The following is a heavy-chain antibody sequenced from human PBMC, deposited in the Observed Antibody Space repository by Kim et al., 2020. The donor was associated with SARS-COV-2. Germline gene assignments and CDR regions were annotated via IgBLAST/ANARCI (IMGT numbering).Heavy chain of an antibody. D-gene: IGHD5-18*01. CDR1: GFIFGGHD. J-gene: IGHJ6*02. V-gene: IGHV3-13*04. Sequence: GGSLRLSCAASGFIFGGHDMHWVRQRTGKGLEWVSATSTGADTFYEESVKGRFIMSRENDKNSLYLQMNSLTAGDTAVYYCARGIHLLLGVDVWGQGTTDTVS. CDR2: TSTGADT. CDR3: ARGIHLLLGVDV.